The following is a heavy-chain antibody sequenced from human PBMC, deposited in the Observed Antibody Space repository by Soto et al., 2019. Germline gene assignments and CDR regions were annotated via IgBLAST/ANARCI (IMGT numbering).Heavy chain of an antibody. J-gene: IGHJ4*02. CDR3: VRDGGGYLYYFYY. CDR2: INSDGSST. V-gene: IGHV3-74*01. CDR1: GFTFSSYW. D-gene: IGHD3-16*02. Sequence: EVQLVESGGRLVQSGGSLRLSCAASGFTFSSYWMHWVRQAPGKGLVWVSRINSDGSSTSYADSVKGRFTISRDNAKNTLYLQMNSLRVADTAVYYCVRDGGGYLYYFYYWGQGTLVTVSS.